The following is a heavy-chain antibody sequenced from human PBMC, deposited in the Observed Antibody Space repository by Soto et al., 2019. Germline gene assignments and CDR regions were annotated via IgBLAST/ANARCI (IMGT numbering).Heavy chain of an antibody. D-gene: IGHD1-26*01. J-gene: IGHJ4*02. Sequence: PGESLKISCSVSPYIFANYWIGWVRQMPGKGLEWMGIIYGVDSDTKYSPSFRGQVTISADKSIFTAYLQWRSLKASDTAIYYCASLSRLGPQSAFDYWGRGTLVTVSS. CDR2: IYGVDSDT. CDR1: PYIFANYW. V-gene: IGHV5-51*01. CDR3: ASLSRLGPQSAFDY.